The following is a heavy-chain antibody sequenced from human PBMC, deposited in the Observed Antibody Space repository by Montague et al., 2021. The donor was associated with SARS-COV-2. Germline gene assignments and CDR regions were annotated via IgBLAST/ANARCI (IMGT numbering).Heavy chain of an antibody. CDR3: AREFRIELWQTNGYFGL. J-gene: IGHJ2*01. CDR1: GGSITGHY. Sequence: SETLSLTCSVSGGSITGHYWSWIRLPPGKGLEWIGNFDHSWDTKYNPSLKSRAPISVSTSKNKFALTLHSVTAADTAVYYCAREFRIELWQTNGYFGLWGRGTLVTASS. CDR2: FDHSWDT. D-gene: IGHD3-16*01. V-gene: IGHV4-59*11.